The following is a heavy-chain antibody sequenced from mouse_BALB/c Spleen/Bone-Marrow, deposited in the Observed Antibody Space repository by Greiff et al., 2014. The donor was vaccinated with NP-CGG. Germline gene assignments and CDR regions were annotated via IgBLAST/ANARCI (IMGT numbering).Heavy chain of an antibody. CDR2: IWAGGST. J-gene: IGHJ3*01. CDR3: AREGNLAY. V-gene: IGHV2-9*02. Sequence: VKLMESGPGLVAPSQSLSITCTVSGFSLTNYGVHWVRQPPGKGLEWLGIIWAGGSTNYNSALRSRLSISKDNSKSQVFLKMNSLQTDDTAMYYCAREGNLAYWGQGTLVTVSA. D-gene: IGHD2-1*01. CDR1: GFSLTNYG.